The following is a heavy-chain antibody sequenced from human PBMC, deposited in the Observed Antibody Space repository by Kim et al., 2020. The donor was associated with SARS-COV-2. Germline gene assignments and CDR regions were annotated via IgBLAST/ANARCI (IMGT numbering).Heavy chain of an antibody. J-gene: IGHJ4*02. V-gene: IGHV3-33*06. D-gene: IGHD4-17*01. CDR3: AKDRYGGNPIYYFDY. Sequence: DSVKGRFTISRDNSKTPLYLQMSSLRAEDTAVYYCAKDRYGGNPIYYFDYWGQGTLVTVSS.